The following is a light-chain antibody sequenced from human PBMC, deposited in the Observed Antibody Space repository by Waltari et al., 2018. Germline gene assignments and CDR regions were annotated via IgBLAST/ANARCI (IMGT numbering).Light chain of an antibody. J-gene: IGKJ5*01. CDR1: QTISNY. V-gene: IGKV3-11*01. CDR3: QQRYSWPIA. CDR2: DAS. Sequence: EIVLTQSPATLSLSPGERATLSCRASQTISNYLAWYQQKPGQAPRLLINDASNRATGIPDRFSGSGSGTDFILTISSLEPEDFAVYYCQQRYSWPIAFGQGTRLEIK.